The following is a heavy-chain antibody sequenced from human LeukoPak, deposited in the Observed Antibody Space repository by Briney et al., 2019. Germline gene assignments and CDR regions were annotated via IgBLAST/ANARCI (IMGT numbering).Heavy chain of an antibody. V-gene: IGHV3-7*03. CDR1: GFTLSNHW. CDR2: VNRDGSET. CDR3: VRNNAMDV. Sequence: PGGSLRLSCAASGFTLSNHWMTWVRQVPGRGLEWVANVNRDGSETYYLDSVKGRFTISRDNAKSSLNLQMNSLRAEDTALYYCVRNNAMDVWGQGTAVIVSS. D-gene: IGHD2-8*01. J-gene: IGHJ6*02.